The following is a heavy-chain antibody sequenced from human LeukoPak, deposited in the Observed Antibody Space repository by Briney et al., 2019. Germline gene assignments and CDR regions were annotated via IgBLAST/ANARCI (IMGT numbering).Heavy chain of an antibody. V-gene: IGHV4-39*07. CDR2: IYYSGST. Sequence: PSETLSLTCTVSGGSISSSTYYWGWIRQPPGKGLEWIGSIYYSGSTYYNPSLKSRVTISVDTSKNQFSLKLSSVTAADTAVYYCARLGAPPYYYMDVWGKGTTVTVSS. J-gene: IGHJ6*03. CDR1: GGSISSSTYY. D-gene: IGHD3-16*01. CDR3: ARLGAPPYYYMDV.